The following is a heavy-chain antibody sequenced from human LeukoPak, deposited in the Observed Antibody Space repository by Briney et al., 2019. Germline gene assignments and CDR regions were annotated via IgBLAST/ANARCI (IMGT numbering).Heavy chain of an antibody. CDR2: IYPGDSDT. V-gene: IGHV5-51*01. CDR1: GSSFTSYW. D-gene: IGHD6-13*01. CDR3: ARHVFGYSSSWYPIPGLFDY. Sequence: GASLQISCNGSGSSFTSYWIGWVRPMPGKGLEWMGIIYPGDSDTRYSPSFQGQVTISADKSISTAYLQWSSLKASDTAMYYCARHVFGYSSSWYPIPGLFDYWGQGTLVTVSS. J-gene: IGHJ4*02.